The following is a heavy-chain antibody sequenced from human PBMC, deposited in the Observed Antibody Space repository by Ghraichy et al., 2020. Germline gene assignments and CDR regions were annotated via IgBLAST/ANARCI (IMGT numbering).Heavy chain of an antibody. CDR3: ARGVMVRGVIAFDP. CDR2: IYTSGST. CDR1: GGSISSGSYY. D-gene: IGHD3-10*01. V-gene: IGHV4-61*02. J-gene: IGHJ5*02. Sequence: SETLSLTCTVSGGSISSGSYYWSWIRQPAGKGLEWIGRIYTSGSTNYNPSLKSRVTISVDTSKNQFSLKLSSVTAADTAVYYCARGVMVRGVIAFDPWGQGTLVTVSS.